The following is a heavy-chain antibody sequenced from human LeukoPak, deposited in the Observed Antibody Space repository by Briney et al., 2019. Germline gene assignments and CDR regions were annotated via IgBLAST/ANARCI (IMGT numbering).Heavy chain of an antibody. V-gene: IGHV4-59*01. CDR2: IYDSGST. CDR3: ACLTTADAFDI. CDR1: GDSISIYY. J-gene: IGHJ3*02. Sequence: SETLSLTCSVSGDSISIYYWSWIRQPPGKGLEWIGYIYDSGSTNYNPSLKSRVTISVDTSKNQFSLKLSSVTAADTAVYYCACLTTADAFDIWGQGTMVTVSS. D-gene: IGHD3-22*01.